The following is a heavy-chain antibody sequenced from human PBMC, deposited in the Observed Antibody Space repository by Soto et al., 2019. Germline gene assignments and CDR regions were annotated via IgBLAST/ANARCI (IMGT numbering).Heavy chain of an antibody. Sequence: QVQLVQSGAEVEKPGASVKVSCKASGYTFTTFDINWVRQAPGQGLEWMGWVNPDSGNTGYAQSFQGRVTMARNTSISTAYMELSSLRSEDTAVYYCALLGQGTRGMDVWGQGTTVTVS. V-gene: IGHV1-8*01. CDR1: GYTFTTFD. D-gene: IGHD1-1*01. CDR3: ALLGQGTRGMDV. J-gene: IGHJ6*02. CDR2: VNPDSGNT.